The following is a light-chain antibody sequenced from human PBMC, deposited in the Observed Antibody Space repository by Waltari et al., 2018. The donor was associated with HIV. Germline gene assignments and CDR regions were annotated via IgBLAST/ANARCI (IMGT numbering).Light chain of an antibody. CDR1: KLGDKY. J-gene: IGLJ2*01. V-gene: IGLV3-1*01. CDR2: EDV. Sequence: SYELTQPPSVSVSPGQTAIIPCSGDKLGDKYASWYQQRPGQSPVLVIYEDVKRPSGIPERFSGSNSGNTATLTISGTQARDESDYYCQAWDSHNVIFGGGTKLTVL. CDR3: QAWDSHNVI.